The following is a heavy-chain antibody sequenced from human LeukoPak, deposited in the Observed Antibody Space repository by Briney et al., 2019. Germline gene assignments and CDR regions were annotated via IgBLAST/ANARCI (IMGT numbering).Heavy chain of an antibody. CDR1: GFTFSSYS. CDR2: ISSSSSYI. V-gene: IGHV3-21*01. CDR3: ARSLPNYDSSGYDAFDI. D-gene: IGHD3-22*01. J-gene: IGHJ3*02. Sequence: SGGSLRLSCAASGFTFSSYSMNWVRQAPGKGLEWVSSISSSSSYIYYADSVKGRFTISRDNAKNSLYLQMDSLRAEDTAVYYCARSLPNYDSSGYDAFDIWGQGTMVTVSS.